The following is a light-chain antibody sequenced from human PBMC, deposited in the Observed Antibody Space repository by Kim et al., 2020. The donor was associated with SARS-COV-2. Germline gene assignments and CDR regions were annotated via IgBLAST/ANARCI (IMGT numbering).Light chain of an antibody. J-gene: IGLJ2*01. CDR2: FNSDGSH. CDR3: QTWGTGIAV. Sequence: QLVLTQSPSASASLGASVKLTCTLSSGHSTYAIAWHQQQLDKGPRYLMKFNSDGSHSKGDGIPDRFSASSSGAEHYLNISSLQSEDEADYYCQTWGTGIAVIGGGTQLTVL. CDR1: SGHSTYA. V-gene: IGLV4-69*01.